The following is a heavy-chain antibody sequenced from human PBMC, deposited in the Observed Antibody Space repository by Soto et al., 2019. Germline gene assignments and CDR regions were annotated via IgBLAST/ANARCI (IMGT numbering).Heavy chain of an antibody. V-gene: IGHV1-8*01. CDR1: GYTFTSHD. CDR3: EREVVQRSSLWFDT. J-gene: IGHJ5*02. CDR2: MNTNLNDT. D-gene: IGHD2-21*01. Sequence: ASLKVSFKACGYTFTSHDINWVLHAPLQGLQLMGWMNTNLNDTCSPQAFNGRVTLTWNTSISTAYLELTSLKPDDTAVYYCEREVVQRSSLWFDTWRQGTLVTVSS.